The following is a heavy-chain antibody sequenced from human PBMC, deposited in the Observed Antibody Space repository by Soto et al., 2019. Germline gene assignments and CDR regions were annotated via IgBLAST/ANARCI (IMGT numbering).Heavy chain of an antibody. CDR2: DNTRDYRT. CDR1: GFPLSNYA. D-gene: IGHD2-15*01. CDR3: ASWREGYYSFHY. V-gene: IGHV3-23*05. Sequence: GGSLRLSCAVSGFPLSNYAMTWVRHSPRKGLEWVASDNTRDYRTFYADSVEGRFTISRDNRKNMLYLQLTSLTVDDTGVYYCASWREGYYSFHYPGPGVLVTVSS. J-gene: IGHJ4*02.